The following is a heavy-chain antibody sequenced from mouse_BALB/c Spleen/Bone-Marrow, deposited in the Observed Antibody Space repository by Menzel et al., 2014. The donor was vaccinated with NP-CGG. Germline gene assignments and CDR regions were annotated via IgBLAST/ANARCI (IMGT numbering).Heavy chain of an antibody. V-gene: IGHV5-6-3*01. CDR3: ARDRYYGYAMDY. J-gene: IGHJ4*01. CDR1: RFTFSSYG. D-gene: IGHD1-1*01. CDR2: INSNGGST. Sequence: EVKLMESGGGLVQPGGSLKLSRAASRFTFSSYGMSWVRQTPDKRLELVATINSNGGSTYYPDSVKGRFTISRDNAKNTLYLQMSSLKSEDTAMYYCARDRYYGYAMDYWGQGTSVTVSS.